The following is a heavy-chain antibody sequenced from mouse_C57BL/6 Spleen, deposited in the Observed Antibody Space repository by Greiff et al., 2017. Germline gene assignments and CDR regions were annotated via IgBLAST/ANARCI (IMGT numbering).Heavy chain of an antibody. CDR3: ASRYGYLFAY. D-gene: IGHD2-2*01. CDR2: IDPSDSYT. J-gene: IGHJ3*01. CDR1: GYTFTSYW. V-gene: IGHV1-50*01. Sequence: QVQLQQPGAELVKPGASVKLSCKASGYTFTSYWMQWVKQRPGQGLEWIGEIDPSDSYTNYNQKFKGKATLTVDTSSSTAYMQLSSLTAEASAVSYCASRYGYLFAYWGQGTLVTVSA.